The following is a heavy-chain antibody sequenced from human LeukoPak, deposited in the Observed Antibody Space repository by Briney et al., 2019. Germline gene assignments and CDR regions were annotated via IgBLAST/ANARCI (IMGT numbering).Heavy chain of an antibody. CDR1: GYTFTGQF. Sequence: ASVKVSCKASGYTFTGQFMHWVRQAPGQGLEWMGWMNPNTGDTNYAQSFQGRLAMTRGTTISTAYMELSRLTSDDTAVYYCASYPRYMSSPPFDYWGQGTLLTVSS. V-gene: IGHV1-2*02. CDR3: ASYPRYMSSPPFDY. D-gene: IGHD3-9*01. CDR2: MNPNTGDT. J-gene: IGHJ4*02.